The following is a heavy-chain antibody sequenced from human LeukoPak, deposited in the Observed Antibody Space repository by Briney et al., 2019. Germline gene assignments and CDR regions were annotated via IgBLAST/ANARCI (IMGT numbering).Heavy chain of an antibody. Sequence: ASVKVSCKASGYTFTGYYMHRVRQAPGQGLEWMGWINPNSGSTNYAQKFQGRVTMTRDTSISTAYMELSRLRSDDAAVYYCASYPRYSSSPPFDYWGQGTLVTVSS. CDR3: ASYPRYSSSPPFDY. J-gene: IGHJ4*02. V-gene: IGHV1-2*02. CDR1: GYTFTGYY. CDR2: INPNSGST. D-gene: IGHD6-6*01.